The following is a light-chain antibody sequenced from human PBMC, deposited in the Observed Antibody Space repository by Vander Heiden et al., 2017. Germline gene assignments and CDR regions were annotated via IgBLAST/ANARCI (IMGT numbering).Light chain of an antibody. J-gene: IGLJ3*02. Sequence: QSALTQPASVSGSPGPSIPLSCTGTSSDTGHFNYVSWYQHHPGKAPKLLIFDVSHRPSGVSGRFSGSKSGNTASLTISGLQAEDEADYHCASYSTTSSFWVFGGGTKVTVL. CDR2: DVS. CDR3: ASYSTTSSFWV. V-gene: IGLV2-14*03. CDR1: SSDTGHFNY.